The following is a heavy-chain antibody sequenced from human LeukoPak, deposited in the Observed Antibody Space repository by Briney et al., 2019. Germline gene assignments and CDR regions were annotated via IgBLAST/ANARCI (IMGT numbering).Heavy chain of an antibody. CDR2: ISGNGVRT. CDR3: AKGFRYSYAYTYWYFDL. V-gene: IGHV3-23*01. Sequence: GGSLRLSCAASGFTFSSSWMNWVRQAPGKGLEWVSAISGNGVRTYYADSLKGRFTISRDNSKNTLHLQMNSLRAEDTAVYYCAKGFRYSYAYTYWYFDLWGRGTLVTVSP. CDR1: GFTFSSSW. D-gene: IGHD5-18*01. J-gene: IGHJ2*01.